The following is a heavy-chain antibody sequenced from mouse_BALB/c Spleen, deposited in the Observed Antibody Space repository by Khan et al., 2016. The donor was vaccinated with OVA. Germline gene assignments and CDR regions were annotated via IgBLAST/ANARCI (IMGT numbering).Heavy chain of an antibody. CDR3: ARTARIKY. Sequence: EVQLQESGPGLVKPSQSLSLTCTVTGYSITSGYVWNLIRQFPGNKLELMGYITYSGSPNYNQSLKSQISITRDTSKNQFFLQLNSVTTEDTATYYCARTARIKYWGQGTTLTVSS. J-gene: IGHJ2*01. D-gene: IGHD1-2*01. CDR2: ITYSGSP. V-gene: IGHV3-2*02. CDR1: GYSITSGYV.